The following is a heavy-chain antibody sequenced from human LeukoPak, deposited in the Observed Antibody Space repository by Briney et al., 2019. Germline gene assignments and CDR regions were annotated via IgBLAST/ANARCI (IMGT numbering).Heavy chain of an antibody. D-gene: IGHD4-17*01. CDR3: TSGLRTDAFDI. J-gene: IGHJ3*02. V-gene: IGHV4-34*01. CDR1: GGSFSGYY. Sequence: NPSETLSLTCAVYGGSFSGYYWSWIRQPPGKGLEWIGEINHSGSTNYNPSLKSRVTISVDTSKNQFSLKLSSVTAADTAVYYCTSGLRTDAFDIWGQGTMVTASS. CDR2: INHSGST.